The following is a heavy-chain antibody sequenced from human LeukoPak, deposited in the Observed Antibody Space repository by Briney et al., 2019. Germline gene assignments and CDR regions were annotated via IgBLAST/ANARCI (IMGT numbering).Heavy chain of an antibody. CDR2: VTGSGGST. CDR1: GCTFSSYA. CDR3: AKGLNSGNYPYFDH. D-gene: IGHD1-26*01. Sequence: QAGGSLRLSCEVSGCTFSSYAMSWVRQAPGSGLEWVSAVTGSGGSTYFADSVRGRFTISRDNSKNTLYLQMNSLRAEDTAVYYCAKGLNSGNYPYFDHWGQGTLVTVSS. J-gene: IGHJ4*02. V-gene: IGHV3-23*01.